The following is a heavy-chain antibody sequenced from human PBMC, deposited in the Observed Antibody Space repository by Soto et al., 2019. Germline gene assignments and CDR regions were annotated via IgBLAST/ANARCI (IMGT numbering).Heavy chain of an antibody. J-gene: IGHJ6*02. V-gene: IGHV5-51*01. CDR3: ARPLTNPYYYGMDV. Sequence: GESLKISCKASGYSFTNDWIGLVLHMPGKGLEWMGIVYPGDSDTRYSPSFQGQVTISADKSISTAYLHWSSLKASDTAMYYCARPLTNPYYYGMDVWGQGTTVTVSS. D-gene: IGHD7-27*01. CDR2: VYPGDSDT. CDR1: GYSFTNDW.